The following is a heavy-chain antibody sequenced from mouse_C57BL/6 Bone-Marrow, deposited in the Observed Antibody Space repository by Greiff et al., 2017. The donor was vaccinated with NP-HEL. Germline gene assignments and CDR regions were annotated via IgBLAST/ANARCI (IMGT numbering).Heavy chain of an antibody. D-gene: IGHD4-1*01. CDR2: SRNKANDYTT. J-gene: IGHJ4*01. V-gene: IGHV7-1*01. CDR3: ARADWSYAMDY. CDR1: GFTFSDFY. Sequence: EVQGVESGGGLVQSGRSLRLSCATSGFTFSDFYMEWVRQAPGKGLEWIAASRNKANDYTTEYSASVKGRFIVSRDTSQSILYLQMNALRAEDTAIYYCARADWSYAMDYWGQGTSVTVSS.